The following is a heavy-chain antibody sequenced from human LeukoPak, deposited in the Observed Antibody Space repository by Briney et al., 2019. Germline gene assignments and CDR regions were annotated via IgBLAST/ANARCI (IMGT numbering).Heavy chain of an antibody. Sequence: GASVKVSCKASGYTFTGYYMHWVRQAPGQGLEWMGWINPNSGGTNYAQKFQGRVTMTRDTSISTAYMELSRLRSDDTAVYYCAASIAAAENWFDPWGQGTLVTVSS. D-gene: IGHD6-13*01. J-gene: IGHJ5*02. CDR2: INPNSGGT. CDR1: GYTFTGYY. V-gene: IGHV1-2*02. CDR3: AASIAAAENWFDP.